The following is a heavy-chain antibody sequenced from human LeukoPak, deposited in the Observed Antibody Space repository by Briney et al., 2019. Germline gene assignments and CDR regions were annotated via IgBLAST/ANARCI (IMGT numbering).Heavy chain of an antibody. CDR1: GFAFATYG. CDR3: ARDGHGTLPFDY. D-gene: IGHD1-26*01. CDR2: VSPSGDTT. J-gene: IGHJ4*02. V-gene: IGHV3-23*01. Sequence: GGTLRLSCATSGFAFATYGMNWVRQAPGKGLEWVSGVSPSGDTTYYADSVKGRFTISRDNSKNTVYLQMNSLRAEDTAVYYCARDGHGTLPFDYWGQGTLVTVSS.